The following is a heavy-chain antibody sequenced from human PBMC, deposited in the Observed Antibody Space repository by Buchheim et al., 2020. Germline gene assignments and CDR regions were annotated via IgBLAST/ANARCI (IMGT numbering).Heavy chain of an antibody. Sequence: QVQLVQSGAEVKKPGASVKVSCKASGYTFTSYDINWVRQATGQGLEWMGWMNPNSGNTGYAQKFQGRVTMTRNTSISTAYMELSSLRSEDTAVYYCARGETTFGVENKQSARDYYYYYMDVWGKGTT. CDR2: MNPNSGNT. CDR3: ARGETTFGVENKQSARDYYYYYMDV. V-gene: IGHV1-8*01. J-gene: IGHJ6*03. D-gene: IGHD3-3*01. CDR1: GYTFTSYD.